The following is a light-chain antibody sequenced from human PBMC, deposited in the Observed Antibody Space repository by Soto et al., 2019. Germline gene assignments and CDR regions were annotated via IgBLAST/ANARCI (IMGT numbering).Light chain of an antibody. CDR2: KAS. CDR3: QEHNTFWT. V-gene: IGKV1-5*03. Sequence: DLPMTQSPSTRSASVGDRVTITCRASQSISSWLAWYQQKPGKAPNLLIYKASSLERGVPSRFSGSGSGTTSTLTISSLQPDDFAAYFCQEHNTFWTFGPGTKLDIK. J-gene: IGKJ1*01. CDR1: QSISSW.